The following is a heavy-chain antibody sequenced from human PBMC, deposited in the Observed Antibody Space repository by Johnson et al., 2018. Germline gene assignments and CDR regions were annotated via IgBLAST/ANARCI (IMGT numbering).Heavy chain of an antibody. J-gene: IGHJ6*03. V-gene: IGHV3-48*01. D-gene: IGHD5-12*01. CDR2: ISSSSTTI. CDR1: GFTFSSYS. CDR3: ARDGEGSGYAANHYAYYMDV. Sequence: VQSGGSLRLSCEASGFTFSSYSMNWVRLAPGTGLDWISYISSSSTTIYYADSVKGRFTISRDNAMNSLYLHMDSLRAEDTAVYYCARDGEGSGYAANHYAYYMDVWGKGTTVTGS.